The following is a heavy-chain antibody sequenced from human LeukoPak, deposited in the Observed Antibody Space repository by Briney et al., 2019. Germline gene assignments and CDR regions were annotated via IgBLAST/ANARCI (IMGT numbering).Heavy chain of an antibody. V-gene: IGHV1-2*02. Sequence: ASVKVSCKASGYTFTGYYMHWVRQAPGQGLEWMGWINPNSGGTNYAQRFQGRVTMTRDTSISTAYMELSRLRSDDTAVYYCARRRYYDILTGYYDPYLDYWGQGTLVTVSS. CDR1: GYTFTGYY. CDR3: ARRRYYDILTGYYDPYLDY. D-gene: IGHD3-9*01. CDR2: INPNSGGT. J-gene: IGHJ4*02.